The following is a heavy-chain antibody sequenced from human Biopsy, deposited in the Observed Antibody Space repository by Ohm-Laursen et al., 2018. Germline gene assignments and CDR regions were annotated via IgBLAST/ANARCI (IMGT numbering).Heavy chain of an antibody. J-gene: IGHJ6*02. CDR1: GGSISSDY. CDR3: ARATNSTGWPYYYFYGMDV. Sequence: GTLSLTCPVSGGSISSDYWSWIRQTPGKGLEWIGYIYYSGSTNYNPSLKSRVTISVDTSKNQFSLRLNSVAAADTAVYYCARATNSTGWPYYYFYGMDVWGQGTTVTVSS. V-gene: IGHV4-59*01. D-gene: IGHD2/OR15-2a*01. CDR2: IYYSGST.